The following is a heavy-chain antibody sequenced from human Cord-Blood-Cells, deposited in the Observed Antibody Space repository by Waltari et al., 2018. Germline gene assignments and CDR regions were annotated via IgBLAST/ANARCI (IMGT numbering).Heavy chain of an antibody. V-gene: IGHV3-21*01. CDR3: ASVRIAAAGDY. J-gene: IGHJ4*02. CDR2: ISSSSSYI. Sequence: EVQLVESGGGLVKPGGSLRLSCAASGFTFSSYSMNWVRQAPGKGLEGVSSISSSSSYIYYADSVKGRFTISRDNAKNSLYLQMNSLRAEDTAVYYCASVRIAAAGDYWGQGTLVTVSS. CDR1: GFTFSSYS. D-gene: IGHD6-13*01.